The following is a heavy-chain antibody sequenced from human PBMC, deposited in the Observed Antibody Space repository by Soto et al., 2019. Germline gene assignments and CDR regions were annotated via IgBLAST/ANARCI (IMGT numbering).Heavy chain of an antibody. Sequence: SETLSLTCAVYGGSFSGYYWSWIRQPPGKGLEWIGEINHSGSTNYNPSLKSRVTISVDTSKNQFSLKLSSVTAADTAAYYCARDREAGYNFYYGMDVWGQGTTVTVSS. CDR2: INHSGST. CDR3: ARDREAGYNFYYGMDV. V-gene: IGHV4-34*01. CDR1: GGSFSGYY. D-gene: IGHD6-19*01. J-gene: IGHJ6*02.